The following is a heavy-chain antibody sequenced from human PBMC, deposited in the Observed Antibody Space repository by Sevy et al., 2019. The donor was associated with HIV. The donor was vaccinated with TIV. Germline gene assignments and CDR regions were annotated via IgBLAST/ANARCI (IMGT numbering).Heavy chain of an antibody. CDR2: INTNSGNP. J-gene: IGHJ4*02. CDR1: GYTFTNYG. Sequence: PSVKVSCKGSGYTFTNYGLIWVRQAPGHGLEYMGRINTNSGNPTFAPGFAGRFVFSLDTSVSTAFLQIDSLKAEDTALYYCARAHYNYFDTWGQGSLVTVSS. CDR3: ARAHYNYFDT. V-gene: IGHV7-4-1*01. D-gene: IGHD3-9*01.